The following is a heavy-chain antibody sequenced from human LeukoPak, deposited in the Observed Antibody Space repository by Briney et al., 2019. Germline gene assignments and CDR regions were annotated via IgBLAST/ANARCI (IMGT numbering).Heavy chain of an antibody. D-gene: IGHD3-10*01. CDR1: GFTFSSYG. V-gene: IGHV3-30*03. CDR2: ISYDGSNK. CDR3: TRDRAGTQSWVEFDL. Sequence: GGSLRLSCAASGFTFSSYGMHWVRQAPGKGLEWVAVISYDGSNKNYADSVKGRFTISRDNSKNTLFLQMNSLRAEDSAVYYCTRDRAGTQSWVEFDLWGQGTLVTVSS. J-gene: IGHJ5*02.